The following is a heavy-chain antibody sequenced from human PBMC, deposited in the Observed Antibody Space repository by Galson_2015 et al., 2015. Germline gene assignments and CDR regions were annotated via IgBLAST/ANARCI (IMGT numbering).Heavy chain of an antibody. CDR2: INPNSGGT. Sequence: SVKVSCKASGYTFTGYYMHWARQAPGQGLEWMGRINPNSGGTNYAQKFQGRVTMTRDTSISTAYMELSRLRSDDTAVYYCARDDYYDSSGYRYYFDYWGQGTLVTVSS. CDR1: GYTFTGYY. D-gene: IGHD3-22*01. V-gene: IGHV1-2*06. J-gene: IGHJ4*02. CDR3: ARDDYYDSSGYRYYFDY.